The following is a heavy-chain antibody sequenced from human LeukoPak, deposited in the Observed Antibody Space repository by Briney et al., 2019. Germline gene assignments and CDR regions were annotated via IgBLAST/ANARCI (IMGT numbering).Heavy chain of an antibody. CDR2: IWYDGSNK. V-gene: IGHV3-33*06. D-gene: IGHD2-15*01. J-gene: IGHJ4*02. Sequence: PGRSLRLSCAASGFTFSSYGMHWVRQAPGKGLEWVAVIWYDGSNKYYADSVKGRFTISRDNSKNTLYLQMNSLRAEDTAVYYCAKDRGDCSGGSCYWGVKYYFDYWGQGTLVTVSS. CDR3: AKDRGDCSGGSCYWGVKYYFDY. CDR1: GFTFSSYG.